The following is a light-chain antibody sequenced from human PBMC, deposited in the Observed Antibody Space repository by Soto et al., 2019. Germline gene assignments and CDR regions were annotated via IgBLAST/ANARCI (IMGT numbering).Light chain of an antibody. CDR3: QQYDNYPWT. Sequence: DIQMTQSPSTLSASVGDRVSITCRARQSISAWLAWYQQRPGKAPKLLLYKASSLQSGVSSRFSGSGSGTEFTLTISSLQPEDSATYYCQQYDNYPWTFGQGTKLEIK. CDR2: KAS. CDR1: QSISAW. V-gene: IGKV1-5*03. J-gene: IGKJ1*01.